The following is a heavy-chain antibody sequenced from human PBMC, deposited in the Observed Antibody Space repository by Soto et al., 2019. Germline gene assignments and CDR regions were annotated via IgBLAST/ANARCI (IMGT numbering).Heavy chain of an antibody. CDR2: INAGNGNT. J-gene: IGHJ5*02. D-gene: IGHD2-2*01. V-gene: IGHV1-3*01. Sequence: QVQLVQSGAEVKKPGASVKVSCKASGYTFTSYAMHWVRQAPGQRLEWMGWINAGNGNTKYSQKFQGRVTITRDTSASTAYMELSSLRSEATAVYYCAVLRGGRYCSSTSCFNWFDPWGQGTLVTVSS. CDR1: GYTFTSYA. CDR3: AVLRGGRYCSSTSCFNWFDP.